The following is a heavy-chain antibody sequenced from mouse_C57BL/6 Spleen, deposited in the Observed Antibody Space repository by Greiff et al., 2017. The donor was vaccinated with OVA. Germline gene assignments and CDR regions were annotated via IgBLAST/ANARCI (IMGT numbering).Heavy chain of an antibody. CDR1: GYTFTSYW. D-gene: IGHD1-1*01. CDR2: IYPGSGST. Sequence: QVHVKQPGAELVKPGASVKMSCKASGYTFTSYWITWVKQRPGQGLEWIGDIYPGSGSTNYNEKFKSKATLTVDTSSSTAYMQLSSLTSEDSAVYYCARDYGSSLDYWGQGTSVTVSS. J-gene: IGHJ4*01. V-gene: IGHV1-55*01. CDR3: ARDYGSSLDY.